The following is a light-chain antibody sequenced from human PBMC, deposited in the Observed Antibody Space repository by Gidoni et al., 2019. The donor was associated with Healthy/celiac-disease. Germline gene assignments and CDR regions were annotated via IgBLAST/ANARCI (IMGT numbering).Light chain of an antibody. CDR1: SSDVGGYNY. CDR2: EVS. V-gene: IGLV2-14*01. Sequence: QSALTQTASVSGAPGQSITISCTGTSSDVGGYNYVAWYQQSPGKAPKLMIYEVSNRPSGVSTRFSGSKSGNTASLTISGLQAEDEADYYCSSYTSSSTRVVFGGGTKLTVL. J-gene: IGLJ2*01. CDR3: SSYTSSSTRVV.